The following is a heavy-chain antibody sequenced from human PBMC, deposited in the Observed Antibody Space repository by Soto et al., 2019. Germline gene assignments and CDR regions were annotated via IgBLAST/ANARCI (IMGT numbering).Heavy chain of an antibody. Sequence: LRLSCAASGFTFRNAWMSWVRQAPGQGLEWVGRIKSKTDGGTTDYAAPVKGRFTISRDDSKNTLYLQMNSLKTEDTAVYYCTTPPGGNSGNYWGQGTLVPVSS. CDR3: TTPPGGNSGNY. CDR2: IKSKTDGGTT. CDR1: GFTFRNAW. V-gene: IGHV3-15*01. D-gene: IGHD2-21*02. J-gene: IGHJ4*02.